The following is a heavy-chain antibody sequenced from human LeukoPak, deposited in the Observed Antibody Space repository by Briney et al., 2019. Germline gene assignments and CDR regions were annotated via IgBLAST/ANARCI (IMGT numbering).Heavy chain of an antibody. D-gene: IGHD3-10*01. J-gene: IGHJ6*02. CDR2: IYYSGST. V-gene: IGHV4-59*08. CDR1: GGSFSGYY. CDR3: ARLGPTMVRGVSYYYGMDV. Sequence: PSETLSLTCAVYGGSFSGYYWSWIRQPPGKGLEWIGYIYYSGSTNYNPSLKSRVTISVDTSKNQFSLKLSSVTAADTAVYYCARLGPTMVRGVSYYYGMDVWGQGTTVTVSS.